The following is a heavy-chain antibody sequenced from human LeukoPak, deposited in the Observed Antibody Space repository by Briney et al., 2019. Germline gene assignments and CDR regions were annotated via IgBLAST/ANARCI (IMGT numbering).Heavy chain of an antibody. Sequence: SETLSLTCTVSGGSVSSSNYYWSWIRQPPGKGLEWIGYIYYSGSTNYSPSLKSRVTISLDTSKNQFSLKLSSVTAADTAVYYCARETGQMTTVTYTYNYYFDYWGQGTLVTVSS. J-gene: IGHJ4*02. D-gene: IGHD4-17*01. CDR1: GGSVSSSNYY. CDR3: ARETGQMTTVTYTYNYYFDY. CDR2: IYYSGST. V-gene: IGHV4-61*01.